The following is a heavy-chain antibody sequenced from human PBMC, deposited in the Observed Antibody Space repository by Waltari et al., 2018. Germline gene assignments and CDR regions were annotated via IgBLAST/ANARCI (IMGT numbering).Heavy chain of an antibody. D-gene: IGHD6-13*01. V-gene: IGHV4-4*07. CDR3: ARSLIAAAGPRWFDP. CDR1: GGSISSYY. J-gene: IGHJ5*02. Sequence: QVQLQESGPGLVKPSETLSLTCTVSGGSISSYYWSWIRQPAGKGLEWIGRIDTSGRTNYTPSLKSRVTMSVDTSKNQFSLKLSSVTAADTAVYYCARSLIAAAGPRWFDPWGQGTLVTVSS. CDR2: IDTSGRT.